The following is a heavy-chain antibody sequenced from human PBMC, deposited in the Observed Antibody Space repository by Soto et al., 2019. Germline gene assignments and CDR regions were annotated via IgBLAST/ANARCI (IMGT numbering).Heavy chain of an antibody. V-gene: IGHV1-3*01. CDR3: ARYIARHFDY. J-gene: IGHJ4*02. Sequence: SVKVSCKAPRYTFTSYALHWARQAPGQRLEWMGWINAGNGNTKYSQKFQGRVTITRDTSASTAYMELSSLRSEDTAVYYCARYIARHFDYWGQGTLVTVSS. CDR2: INAGNGNT. D-gene: IGHD3-16*02. CDR1: RYTFTSYA.